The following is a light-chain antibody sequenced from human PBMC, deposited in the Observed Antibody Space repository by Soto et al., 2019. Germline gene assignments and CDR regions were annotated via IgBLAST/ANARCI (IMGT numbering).Light chain of an antibody. CDR2: AAS. Sequence: ESVLTQSPGTLSLSPGERATLSCRASQSVRGNYLAWYQQKAGQAPRLLIHAASSRATGIPDRFSGSGSGTDFTLTISTLEPEDFAVYYCYQYGSSPQTFGQGTKVEVK. V-gene: IGKV3-20*01. J-gene: IGKJ1*01. CDR1: QSVRGNY. CDR3: YQYGSSPQT.